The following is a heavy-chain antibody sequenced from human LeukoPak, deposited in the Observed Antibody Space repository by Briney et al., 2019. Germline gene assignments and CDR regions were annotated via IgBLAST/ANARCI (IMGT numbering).Heavy chain of an antibody. Sequence: PSETLSLTCTVSGGSISSNSYYWDWIRQPPGKGLEWIGSIYYSGSTYYNPSLKSRVTISVDTSKNQFSLKLSSVTAADTAVYYCARGLATTAIDYWGQGTLVTVSS. CDR3: ARGLATTAIDY. CDR2: IYYSGST. D-gene: IGHD4-17*01. CDR1: GGSISSNSYY. V-gene: IGHV4-39*01. J-gene: IGHJ4*02.